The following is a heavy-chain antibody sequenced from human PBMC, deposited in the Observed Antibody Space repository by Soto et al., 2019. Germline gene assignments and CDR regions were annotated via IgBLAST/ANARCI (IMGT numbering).Heavy chain of an antibody. CDR3: ARHEGITMVRGVIYPIYYYYGMDV. D-gene: IGHD3-10*01. CDR2: IYYSGST. J-gene: IGHJ6*02. V-gene: IGHV4-39*01. CDR1: GGSISSSSYY. Sequence: SETLSPTCTVSGGSISSSSYYWGRIRQPPGKGLEWIGSIYYSGSTYYNPSLKSRVTISVDTSKNQFSLKLSSVTAADTAVYYCARHEGITMVRGVIYPIYYYYGMDVWGQGTTVTVSS.